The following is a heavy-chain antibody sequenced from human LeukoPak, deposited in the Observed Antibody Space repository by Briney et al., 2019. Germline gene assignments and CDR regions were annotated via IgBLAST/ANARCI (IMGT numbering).Heavy chain of an antibody. CDR2: ISAYNDNT. CDR1: GYTFTSYG. V-gene: IGHV1-18*01. CDR3: ARAFRSPLLWFGAADY. J-gene: IGHJ4*02. D-gene: IGHD3-10*01. Sequence: ASVKVSCKASGYTFTSYGISWVRQAPGQGLEWMGWISAYNDNTNYAQKLQGRVTMTTDTSTSTAYMELRSLRSDDTAVYYCARAFRSPLLWFGAADYWGQGTLVTVSS.